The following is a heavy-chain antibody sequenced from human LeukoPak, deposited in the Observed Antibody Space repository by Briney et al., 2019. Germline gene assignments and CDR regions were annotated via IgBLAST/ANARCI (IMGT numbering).Heavy chain of an antibody. D-gene: IGHD3-10*02. J-gene: IGHJ5*02. CDR3: ATDLFGGPRTNWFDP. CDR1: GYTLTELS. Sequence: ASVKVSCEVSGYTLTELSMHWVRQAPGKGLEWMGGFDPEDGETTYAQKFQGRVTMTEDTSTDTAYMELGSLRSEDTAVYYCATDLFGGPRTNWFDPWGQGTLVTVSS. V-gene: IGHV1-24*01. CDR2: FDPEDGET.